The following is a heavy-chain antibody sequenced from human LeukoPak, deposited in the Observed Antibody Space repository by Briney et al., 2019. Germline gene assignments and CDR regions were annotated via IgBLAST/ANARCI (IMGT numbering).Heavy chain of an antibody. Sequence: GESLKISCQATGYSYTTYWIAWVRQIPGKGLEWMGIIYLSDSDTTYSPSFQGRVTISADKSISTAYLQWSSLKASDTAIYYRARRVYGDYSFHYWGQGTLVIVSS. CDR3: ARRVYGDYSFHY. CDR1: GYSYTTYW. J-gene: IGHJ4*02. D-gene: IGHD4-17*01. CDR2: IYLSDSDT. V-gene: IGHV5-51*01.